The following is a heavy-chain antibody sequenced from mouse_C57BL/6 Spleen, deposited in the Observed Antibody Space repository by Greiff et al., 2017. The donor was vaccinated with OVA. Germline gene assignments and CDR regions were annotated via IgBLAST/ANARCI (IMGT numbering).Heavy chain of an antibody. CDR2: IYPGDGDN. Sequence: VQLQQSGPELVKPGASVTISCKASGYAFSSSWMNWVKQRPGTGLVWIGRIYPGDGDNNYNGKFKGTATLTADKSSSTAYMQLSSLTSEDSAVYFGAREKTAQAWDYRGKGTTLTVSS. V-gene: IGHV1-82*01. CDR1: GYAFSSSW. CDR3: AREKTAQAWDY. J-gene: IGHJ2*01. D-gene: IGHD3-2*02.